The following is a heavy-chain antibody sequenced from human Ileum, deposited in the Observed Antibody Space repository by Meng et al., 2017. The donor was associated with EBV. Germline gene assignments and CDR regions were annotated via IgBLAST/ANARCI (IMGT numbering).Heavy chain of an antibody. V-gene: IGHV4-4*02. Sequence: QESGPSWVKPSGTTSLTCIVSDLYITNNYCWSWCRKPPGTGLEWIGEIYYSGNTYYNPSLKSRVTISVDKSNNQFSLRLSSVTAADTAVYYCARGGSGYYYGPGFDYWGQGTLVTVSS. CDR1: DLYITNNYC. CDR3: ARGGSGYYYGPGFDY. D-gene: IGHD3-10*01. CDR2: IYYSGNT. J-gene: IGHJ4*02.